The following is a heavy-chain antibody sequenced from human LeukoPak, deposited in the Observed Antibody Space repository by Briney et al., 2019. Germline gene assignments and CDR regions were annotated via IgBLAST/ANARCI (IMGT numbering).Heavy chain of an antibody. CDR1: GYTFTSYD. J-gene: IGHJ5*02. V-gene: IGHV1-8*02. CDR2: MNPNSGNT. D-gene: IGHD3-22*01. Sequence: ASVKVSCKASGYTFTSYDINWVRQATGQGLEWMGWMNPNSGNTGYAQKFQGRVTMTRNTSISTAYMELSSLRSEDTAVYYCARGKYYYDSSGYHYWFDPWGQGTLVTVSS. CDR3: ARGKYYYDSSGYHYWFDP.